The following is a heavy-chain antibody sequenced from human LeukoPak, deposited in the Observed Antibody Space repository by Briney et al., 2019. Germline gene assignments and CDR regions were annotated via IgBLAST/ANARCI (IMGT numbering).Heavy chain of an antibody. V-gene: IGHV3-48*04. CDR2: ISSSSSTI. Sequence: GGSLRLSCAASGFTFSSYSMNWVRQAPGKGLEWVSYISSSSSTIYYADSVKGRFTISRDNAKNSLYLQMNSLRAEDTAVYYCARVSSVDGSGWYLDYWGQGTLVTVSS. D-gene: IGHD6-19*01. J-gene: IGHJ4*02. CDR1: GFTFSSYS. CDR3: ARVSSVDGSGWYLDY.